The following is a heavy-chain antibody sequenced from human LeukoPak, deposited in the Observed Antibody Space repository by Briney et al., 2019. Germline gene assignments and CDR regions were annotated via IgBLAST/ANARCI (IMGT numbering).Heavy chain of an antibody. CDR2: IKQDGTEK. CDR3: AKARLVTTHFDY. J-gene: IGHJ4*02. D-gene: IGHD4-17*01. V-gene: IGHV3-7*03. CDR1: GFTFTTYW. Sequence: PGGSLRLSCAASGFTFTTYWMSWVRQAPGKGLEWVANIKQDGTEKYYVDSVKGRFTISRDNAKNSLYLQMNSLRAEDTAVYYCAKARLVTTHFDYWGQGTLVTVSS.